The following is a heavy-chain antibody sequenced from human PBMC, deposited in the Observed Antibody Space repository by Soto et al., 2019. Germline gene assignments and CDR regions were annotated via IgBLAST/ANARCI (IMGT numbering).Heavy chain of an antibody. Sequence: QVQLVQSGAELKTPGASVKVSCKASGYTFTDYDLYWVRQAPGQGLEWMGRLNPDSGSEVNGQKFRTRVPTPMTTPINTANLELDSLRSEDTAVYYCESAQVGDSWSGYYQGWLDPWGQGTLVTVSP. V-gene: IGHV1-8*02. CDR1: GYTFTDYD. J-gene: IGHJ5*02. CDR3: ESAQVGDSWSGYYQGWLDP. D-gene: IGHD3-3*01. CDR2: LNPDSGSE.